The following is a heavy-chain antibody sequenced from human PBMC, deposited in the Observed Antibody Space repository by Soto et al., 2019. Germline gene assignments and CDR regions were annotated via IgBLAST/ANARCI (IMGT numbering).Heavy chain of an antibody. J-gene: IGHJ3*02. Sequence: SVKVSCKASGFTFTSSAMQWVRQARGQRLEWIGWIVVGSGNTNYAQKFQERVTITRDMSTSTAYMELSSLRSEDTAVYYCAARPQYGEYNDAFDIWGQGTMVTVSS. CDR2: IVVGSGNT. D-gene: IGHD4-17*01. CDR1: GFTFTSSA. CDR3: AARPQYGEYNDAFDI. V-gene: IGHV1-58*02.